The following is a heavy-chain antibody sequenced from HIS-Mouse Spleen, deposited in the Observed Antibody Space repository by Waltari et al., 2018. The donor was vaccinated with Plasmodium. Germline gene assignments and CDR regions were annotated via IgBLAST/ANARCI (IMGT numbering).Heavy chain of an antibody. J-gene: IGHJ4*02. CDR3: ARDNFAAGNFDY. CDR1: GYTFTGYY. CDR2: SNPNSGGT. D-gene: IGHD6-13*01. Sequence: QVQLVQSGAEVKKPGASVKVSCKASGYTFTGYYMHWVRQAPGQGLEGMGWSNPNSGGTNDAQKFQGRVTMTRDTAISTAYMELSRLRSDDTAVYYCARDNFAAGNFDYWGQGTLVTVSS. V-gene: IGHV1-2*02.